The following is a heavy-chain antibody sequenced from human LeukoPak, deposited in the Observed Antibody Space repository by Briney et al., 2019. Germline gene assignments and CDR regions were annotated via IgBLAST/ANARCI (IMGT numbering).Heavy chain of an antibody. V-gene: IGHV3-23*01. CDR1: AFTFSSYG. CDR2: ITGSGGST. D-gene: IGHD1-1*01. J-gene: IGHJ4*02. CDR3: ARGMYQLEK. Sequence: PGRSLRLSCAASAFTFSSYGMSWVRQAPGKGLEWVSTITGSGGSTYYADSVKGRFTISRNNSKNTLYLQMNSLRAEDTAVYYCARGMYQLEKWGQGNLVTVSS.